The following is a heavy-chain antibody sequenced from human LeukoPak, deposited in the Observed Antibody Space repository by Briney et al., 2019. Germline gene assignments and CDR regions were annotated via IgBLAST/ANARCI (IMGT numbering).Heavy chain of an antibody. V-gene: IGHV1-18*01. CDR2: ISAYNGNT. Sequence: GASVKVSCKASGGTFSTYAISWVRQAPGQWREGMGWISAYNGNTNYAQKLQGRVTMTTHTSTRTAYMELRSLRSDDTAVYYCARGRLYYYDMGAFDIWGQGKMVTVSS. CDR3: ARGRLYYYDMGAFDI. CDR1: GGTFSTYA. J-gene: IGHJ3*02. D-gene: IGHD3-22*01.